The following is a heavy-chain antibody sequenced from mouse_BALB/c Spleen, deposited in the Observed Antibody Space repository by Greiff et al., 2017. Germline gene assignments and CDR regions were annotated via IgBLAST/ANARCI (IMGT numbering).Heavy chain of an antibody. Sequence: EVQRVESGGGLVQPGGSRKLSCAASGFTFSSFGMHWVRQAPEKGLEWVAYISSGSSTIYYADTVKGRFTISRDNPKNTLFLQMTSLRSEDTAMYYCARRNGNCFDYWGQGTTLTVSS. J-gene: IGHJ2*01. CDR2: ISSGSSTI. CDR3: ARRNGNCFDY. V-gene: IGHV5-17*02. D-gene: IGHD2-1*01. CDR1: GFTFSSFG.